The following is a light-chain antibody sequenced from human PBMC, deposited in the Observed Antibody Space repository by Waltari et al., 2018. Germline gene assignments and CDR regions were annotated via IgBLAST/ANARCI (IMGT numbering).Light chain of an antibody. CDR3: GTWDSSLSGAV. V-gene: IGLV1-51*02. CDR2: ENS. CDR1: IPNIGNNY. Sequence: QSVLTQPPSVSAAPGQRVTISCSRCIPNIGNNYLSWYLQFPGTAPKRLIYENSERPSGIPGRFSGSKSGTSATLDITGLQAGDEADYYCGTWDSSLSGAVFGGGTHLTVL. J-gene: IGLJ7*01.